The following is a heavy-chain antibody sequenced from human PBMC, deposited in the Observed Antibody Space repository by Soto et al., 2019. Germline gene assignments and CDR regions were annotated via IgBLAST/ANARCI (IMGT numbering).Heavy chain of an antibody. V-gene: IGHV2-70*04. D-gene: IGHD2-21*02. J-gene: IGHJ6*02. CDR3: ARDVVVTARHYYYYYGMDV. CDR2: IDWDDDK. CDR1: GFSLSTSGMR. Sequence: GSGPTLVNPTQTLTLTCTFSGFSLSTSGMRVSWIRQPPGKALEWLARIDWDDDKFYSTSLKTRLTISKDTSKNQVVLTMTNMDPVDTATYYCARDVVVTARHYYYYYGMDVWGQGTTVTVSS.